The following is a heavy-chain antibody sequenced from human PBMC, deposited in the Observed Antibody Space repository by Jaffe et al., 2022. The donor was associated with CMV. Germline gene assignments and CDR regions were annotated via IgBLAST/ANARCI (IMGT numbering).Heavy chain of an antibody. J-gene: IGHJ2*01. Sequence: QVTLKESGPVLVKPTETLTLTCTVSGFSLSNARMGVSWIRQPPGKALEWLAHIFSNDEKSYSTSLKSRLTISKDTSKSQVVLTMTNMDPVDTATYYCARILGYYYGSGSYPRDWYFDLWGRGTLVTVSS. CDR3: ARILGYYYGSGSYPRDWYFDL. V-gene: IGHV2-26*01. D-gene: IGHD3-10*01. CDR1: GFSLSNARMG. CDR2: IFSNDEK.